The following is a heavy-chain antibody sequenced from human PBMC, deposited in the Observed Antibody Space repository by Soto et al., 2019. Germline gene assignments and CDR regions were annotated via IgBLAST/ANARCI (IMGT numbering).Heavy chain of an antibody. CDR1: GFTFSSYG. D-gene: IGHD3-3*01. CDR3: ARGSFLPSGYYYYYMDV. Sequence: GGSLRLSCAASGFTFSSYGMHWVRQAPGKGLEWVAVIWYDGSNKYYADSVKGRFTISRDNSKNTLYLQMNSLRAEDTAVYYCARGSFLPSGYYYYYMDVWGKGTTVTVSS. CDR2: IWYDGSNK. V-gene: IGHV3-33*01. J-gene: IGHJ6*03.